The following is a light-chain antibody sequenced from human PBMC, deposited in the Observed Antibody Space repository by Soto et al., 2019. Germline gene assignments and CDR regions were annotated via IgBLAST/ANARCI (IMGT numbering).Light chain of an antibody. J-gene: IGKJ1*01. Sequence: EIVLTQSPGTLSLSPGEGATLSCRASQSISSNFLAWYQQKRGQAPRLLIHGASNRATGITDRFSGSGSGTDFTLTITRLEPEDFAVDYFQQYGGSPRTFGQGTKVEVK. V-gene: IGKV3-20*01. CDR1: QSISSNF. CDR3: QQYGGSPRT. CDR2: GAS.